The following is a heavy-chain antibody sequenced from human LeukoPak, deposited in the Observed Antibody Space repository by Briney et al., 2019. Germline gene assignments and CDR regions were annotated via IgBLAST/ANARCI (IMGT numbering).Heavy chain of an antibody. V-gene: IGHV4-34*01. CDR3: ARSVIVVVPAAALSFQH. CDR1: GGSFSGYY. J-gene: IGHJ1*01. CDR2: IYHSGST. Sequence: SSETLSLTCAVYGGSFSGYYWSWIRQPPGKGLEWIGSIYHSGSTYYNPSLKSRVTISVDTSKNQFSLKLSSVTAADTAVYYCARSVIVVVPAAALSFQHWGQGTLATVSS. D-gene: IGHD2-2*01.